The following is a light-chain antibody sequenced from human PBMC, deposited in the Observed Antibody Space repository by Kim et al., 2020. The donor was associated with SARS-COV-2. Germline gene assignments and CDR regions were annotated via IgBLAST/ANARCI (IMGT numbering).Light chain of an antibody. J-gene: IGKJ1*01. CDR2: AAY. CDR3: QVYGNWLCT. Sequence: LPGERTAPSCCGSNRVVDNFLAWYQQRPGQTPRLLIYAAYRRASDIPDRFSGSGSGTDFTLTISRLEPEDFAIYYCQVYGNWLCTFGQGTKVDIK. V-gene: IGKV3-20*01. CDR1: NRVVDNF.